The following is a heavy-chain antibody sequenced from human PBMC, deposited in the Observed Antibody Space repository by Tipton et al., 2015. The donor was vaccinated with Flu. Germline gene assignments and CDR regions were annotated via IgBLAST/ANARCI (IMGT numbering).Heavy chain of an antibody. J-gene: IGHJ5*02. V-gene: IGHV3-7*01. CDR1: GFTFSDYW. CDR3: ARGFWGATAAYNWFDP. CDR2: IKQDGSDK. D-gene: IGHD3-16*01. Sequence: SLRLSCAASGFTFSDYWMSWVRQAPGKGLEWVANIKQDGSDKYYVDSVKGRFTISRDNTRNSLYLQMNSLRAEDTAVYYCARGFWGATAAYNWFDPWGQGTLVTVPS.